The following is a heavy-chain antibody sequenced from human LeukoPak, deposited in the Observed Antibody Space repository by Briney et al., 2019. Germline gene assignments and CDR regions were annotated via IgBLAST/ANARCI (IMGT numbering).Heavy chain of an antibody. CDR2: ISGSGGSS. J-gene: IGHJ6*02. CDR1: GFTLSSYA. CDR3: AKSPEGYCSGGSCYSGYYYGMDV. Sequence: PGGSLRLSCAASGFTLSSYAMSWVRQAPGKELEWVSAISGSGGSSYYADSVKGRFTISRDNSKNTLYLQMNSLRAEDTAVYYCAKSPEGYCSGGSCYSGYYYGMDVWGQGTTVTVSS. V-gene: IGHV3-23*01. D-gene: IGHD2-15*01.